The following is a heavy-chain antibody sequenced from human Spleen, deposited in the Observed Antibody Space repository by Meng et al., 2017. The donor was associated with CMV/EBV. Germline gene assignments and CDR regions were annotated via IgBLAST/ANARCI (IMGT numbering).Heavy chain of an antibody. J-gene: IGHJ6*02. CDR1: GFTFSSYW. CDR3: ARDHCSSTSCYVYYYYGMDV. Sequence: GESLKISCAASGFTFSSYWMSWVRQAPGKGLEWVSSISSSSSYIYYADSVKGRFTISRDNAKNSLYLQMNSLRAEDTAVYYCARDHCSSTSCYVYYYYGMDVWGQGTTVTVSS. CDR2: ISSSSSYI. V-gene: IGHV3-21*01. D-gene: IGHD2-2*01.